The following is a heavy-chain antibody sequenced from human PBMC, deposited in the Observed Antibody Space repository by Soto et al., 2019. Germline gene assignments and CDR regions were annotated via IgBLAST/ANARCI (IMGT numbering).Heavy chain of an antibody. V-gene: IGHV4-39*01. J-gene: IGHJ3*02. CDR1: GGSISSSSYY. CDR3: ASLQSYDILTAGAFDI. D-gene: IGHD3-9*01. CDR2: IYYSGST. Sequence: QLQLQESGPGLVKPSETLSLTCTVSGGSISSSSYYWGWIRQPPGKGLEWIGSIYYSGSTYYNQSLKSRVTISEDTSKNQFSLKLSSVTAADTAVYYCASLQSYDILTAGAFDIWGQVTMVTVSS.